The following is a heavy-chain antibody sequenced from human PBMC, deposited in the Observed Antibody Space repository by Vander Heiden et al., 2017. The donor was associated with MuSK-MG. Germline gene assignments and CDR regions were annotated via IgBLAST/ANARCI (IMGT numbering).Heavy chain of an antibody. V-gene: IGHV3-23*01. D-gene: IGHD2-15*01. Sequence: EVQLLESGGGLVQPGGSLRLSCAASGSTFSSYAMSWVRQVPGKGLEWVSAIGGSGGNTYYADSVKGRFTISRDNSKNTLYLQMDSLRVEDTAVYYCAKALRVANYFDYWGQGTLVTISS. CDR2: IGGSGGNT. J-gene: IGHJ4*02. CDR3: AKALRVANYFDY. CDR1: GSTFSSYA.